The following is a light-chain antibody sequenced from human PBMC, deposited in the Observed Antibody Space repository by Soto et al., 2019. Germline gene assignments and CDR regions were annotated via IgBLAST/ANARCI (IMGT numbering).Light chain of an antibody. V-gene: IGKV3-20*01. J-gene: IGKJ1*01. CDR3: QQYGSSPWT. CDR1: QSVSSSY. CDR2: GAS. Sequence: EIVLTQSPGTLSLSPGERATLSCRASQSVSSSYLAWYQQKPGQAPRLLIYGASSRATGIPDRFSGSGSGTGFTLTISRLEPEDFAVYYCQQYGSSPWTFGKGTK.